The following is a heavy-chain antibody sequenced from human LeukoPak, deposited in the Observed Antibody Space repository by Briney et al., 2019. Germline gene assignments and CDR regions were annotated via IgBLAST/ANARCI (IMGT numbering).Heavy chain of an antibody. Sequence: ASVKVSCKASGYTFTGYYMHWVRQAPGQGLEWMGWINPNSGGTNYAQKFQGRVTMTEDTSTDTAYMELSSLRSEDTAVYYCATSSHYVGATDYWGQGTLVTVSS. V-gene: IGHV1-2*02. CDR2: INPNSGGT. CDR3: ATSSHYVGATDY. D-gene: IGHD1-26*01. J-gene: IGHJ4*02. CDR1: GYTFTGYY.